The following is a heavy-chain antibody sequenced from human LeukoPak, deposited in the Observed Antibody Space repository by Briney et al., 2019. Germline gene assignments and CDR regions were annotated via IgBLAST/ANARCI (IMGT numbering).Heavy chain of an antibody. CDR2: INPNSGGT. V-gene: IGHV1-2*02. Sequence: GASVKVSCKASGYTFSSYYMHWVRQAPGQGLEWMGWINPNSGGTNYAQKFQGRVTMTRDTSISTAYMELSRLRSDDTAVYYCARVGIAVADEFSDYWGQGTLVTVSS. CDR1: GYTFSSYY. CDR3: ARVGIAVADEFSDY. D-gene: IGHD6-19*01. J-gene: IGHJ4*02.